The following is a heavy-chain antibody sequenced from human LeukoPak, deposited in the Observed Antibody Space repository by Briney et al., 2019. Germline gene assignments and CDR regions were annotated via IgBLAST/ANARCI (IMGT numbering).Heavy chain of an antibody. V-gene: IGHV1-18*01. CDR3: ARRSGGVYEGYYYYYMDV. CDR1: GYTFTSYG. CDR2: ISAYNGNT. D-gene: IGHD3-10*01. J-gene: IGHJ6*03. Sequence: ASVKVSCKASGYTFTSYGISWVRQAPGQGLEWMGWISAYNGNTNYAQKLQGRVTMTTDTSTSTAYMELRSLRSDDTAVYYCARRSGGVYEGYYYYYMDVWGKGTTVTVSS.